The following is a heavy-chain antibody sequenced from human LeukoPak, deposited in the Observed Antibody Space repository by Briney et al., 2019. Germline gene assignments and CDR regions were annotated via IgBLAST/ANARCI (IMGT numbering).Heavy chain of an antibody. J-gene: IGHJ4*02. CDR2: ISWNSGSI. Sequence: GGSLRLSCAASGFTFDDYAMHWVRHAPGKGLEWVSGISWNSGSIGYADSVKGRFTISRDNAKNSLYLQMNSLRAEDTALYYCAKDISIAVAGRKIDYWGQGTLVTVSS. V-gene: IGHV3-9*01. D-gene: IGHD6-19*01. CDR3: AKDISIAVAGRKIDY. CDR1: GFTFDDYA.